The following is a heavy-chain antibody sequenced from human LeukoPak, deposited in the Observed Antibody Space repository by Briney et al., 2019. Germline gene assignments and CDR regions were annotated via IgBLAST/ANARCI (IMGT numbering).Heavy chain of an antibody. D-gene: IGHD3-10*02. Sequence: GGSLRLSCAASGFTVSSNYISWVRQAPGKGLERVSIIYSGGSTFYADSVKGRLTISRDNSKNTLYLQMNSLRAEDTAVYYCAELGITMIGGVWGKGTTVTISS. J-gene: IGHJ6*04. V-gene: IGHV3-53*01. CDR1: GFTVSSNY. CDR2: IYSGGST. CDR3: AELGITMIGGV.